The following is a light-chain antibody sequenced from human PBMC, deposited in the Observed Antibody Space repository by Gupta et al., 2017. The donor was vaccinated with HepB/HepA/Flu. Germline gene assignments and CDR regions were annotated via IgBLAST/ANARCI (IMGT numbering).Light chain of an antibody. CDR1: SSDVGSYNL. CDR3: CSYAGSSTLV. V-gene: IGLV2-23*02. CDR2: EVS. J-gene: IGLJ2*01. Sequence: QSALTQPASVSGSPGQSITISCTGTSSDVGSYNLVSWYQQHPGKAPKLMIYEVSKRPSGVSNRFSGSKSGNTASLTISGLQAEHEADYYCCSYAGSSTLVFGGGTKLTVL.